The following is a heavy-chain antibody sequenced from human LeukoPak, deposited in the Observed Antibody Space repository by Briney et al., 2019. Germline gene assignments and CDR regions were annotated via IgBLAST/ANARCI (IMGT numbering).Heavy chain of an antibody. CDR2: ISFEGSNK. CDR1: GFTFSTFG. D-gene: IGHD2/OR15-2a*01. V-gene: IGHV3-30*18. J-gene: IGHJ6*02. CDR3: AKPLATKIIGWRYYGMDV. Sequence: PGGSLRLSCAASGFTFSTFGMHWVRQAPGKGLEWVALISFEGSNKYYVDSVKGRFTISRDNSKNTLSLQMNNLRAEDTAVYYCAKPLATKIIGWRYYGMDVWGQGTTVTVSS.